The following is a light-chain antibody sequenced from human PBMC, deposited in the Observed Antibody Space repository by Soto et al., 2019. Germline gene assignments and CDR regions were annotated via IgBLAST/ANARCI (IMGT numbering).Light chain of an antibody. J-gene: IGLJ2*01. Sequence: QSALTQPASVSGSPGQSVTISCTGTSSDIGGYRYVSWYQQRPGKAPKLMIHDVTNRPSGVSDRFSCSKSGNTASLTISGLQAEDEADYYCTSYTSDSSVIFGGGTKLTVL. CDR2: DVT. V-gene: IGLV2-14*03. CDR1: SSDIGGYRY. CDR3: TSYTSDSSVI.